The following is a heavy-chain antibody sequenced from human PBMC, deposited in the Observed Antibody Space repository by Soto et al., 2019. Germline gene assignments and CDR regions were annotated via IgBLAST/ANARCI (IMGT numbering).Heavy chain of an antibody. CDR2: IPQNGRT. CDR3: AREGEYCNGNCYSGHFDS. D-gene: IGHD2-21*02. J-gene: IGHJ4*02. V-gene: IGHV4-31*03. Sequence: SETLSLTCTVSGGSIDSGRYYWTWLRQSPGKRLEWLAYIPQNGRTYYNPSLKSRAVISMDTSKNQFSLNLTSITAADTAMYYCAREGEYCNGNCYSGHFDSWGQGTLVTVSS. CDR1: GGSIDSGRYY.